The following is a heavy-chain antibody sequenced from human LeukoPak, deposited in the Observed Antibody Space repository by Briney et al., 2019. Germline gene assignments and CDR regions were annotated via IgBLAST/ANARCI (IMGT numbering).Heavy chain of an antibody. Sequence: ASVKVSCKTSGYTFTNYDINWVRQATGQGLEWLGWMSPGSGYTGYAQKFQGRVTMTRDVSITTAYMELSSLRSEDTAVYYCARGSAKRITIFGVVTRHWFDPWGQGTLVTVSS. CDR2: MSPGSGYT. CDR1: GYTFTNYD. CDR3: ARGSAKRITIFGVVTRHWFDP. D-gene: IGHD3-3*01. V-gene: IGHV1-8*02. J-gene: IGHJ5*02.